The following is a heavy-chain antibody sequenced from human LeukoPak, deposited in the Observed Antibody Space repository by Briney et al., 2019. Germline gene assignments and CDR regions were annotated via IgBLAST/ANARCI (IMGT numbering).Heavy chain of an antibody. D-gene: IGHD2-2*01. V-gene: IGHV1-18*01. CDR2: ISAYNGNT. CDR1: GYTFTSYG. J-gene: IGHJ3*02. CDR3: ASKGAGYCFSTSCQGAFDI. Sequence: GASVKVSCKASGYTFTSYGISWVRQAPGQGLEWMGWISAYNGNTNYAQKLQGRVTMTTDTSTSTAYMELRSLRSDDTAVYYCASKGAGYCFSTSCQGAFDIWGQGTMVTVSS.